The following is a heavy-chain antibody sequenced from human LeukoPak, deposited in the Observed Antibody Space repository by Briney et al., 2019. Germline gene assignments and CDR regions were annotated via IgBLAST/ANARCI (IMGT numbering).Heavy chain of an antibody. D-gene: IGHD3-22*01. J-gene: IGHJ4*02. CDR1: GYTFNDYY. V-gene: IGHV1-2*02. Sequence: ASVKVSCKASGYTFNDYYIRWVRQGPRQGLEWMGWISPKSGVTNYEQKLQGRVTMTRDTSLSTAYMELSSLRSDDTAVYFCARALGSYYDTSVYQAYWGQGTLVTVTS. CDR3: ARALGSYYDTSVYQAY. CDR2: ISPKSGVT.